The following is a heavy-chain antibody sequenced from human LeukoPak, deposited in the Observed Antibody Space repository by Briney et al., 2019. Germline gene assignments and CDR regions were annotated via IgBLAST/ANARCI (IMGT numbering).Heavy chain of an antibody. D-gene: IGHD4-11*01. J-gene: IGHJ4*02. CDR1: SGSISSDDYY. V-gene: IGHV4-30-4*01. CDR2: IYYSGST. Sequence: PSETLSLTCTVSSGSISSDDYYWRWIRQPPGKGLEWIGYIYYSGSTYYNPSLKSRVTISVDTSKNQFSLKLSSVTAADTAVYYCARAWSDYTFDYWGQGTLVTVSS. CDR3: ARAWSDYTFDY.